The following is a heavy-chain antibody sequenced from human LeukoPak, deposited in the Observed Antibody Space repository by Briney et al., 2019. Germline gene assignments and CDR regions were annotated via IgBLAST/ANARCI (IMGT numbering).Heavy chain of an antibody. CDR1: GGSISSGDYY. J-gene: IGHJ6*02. Sequence: PSETLSLTCTVSGGSISSGDYYWSWIRQPPGKGLEWIGYIYYSGSTYYNPSLKSRVTISVDTSKSQFSLKLSSVTAVDTAVYYCARAPYCSGGSCYFYYYYGMDVWGQGTTVTVSS. CDR3: ARAPYCSGGSCYFYYYYGMDV. CDR2: IYYSGST. D-gene: IGHD2-15*01. V-gene: IGHV4-30-4*01.